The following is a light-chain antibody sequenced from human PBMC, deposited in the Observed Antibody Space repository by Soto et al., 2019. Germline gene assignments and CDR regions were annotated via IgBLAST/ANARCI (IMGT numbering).Light chain of an antibody. Sequence: EIVLTQSPGTLSLSPGERATLSCSASQSVSSSYLVWYQQKNGQAPRLLIYGASSRATGIPDRFSGSGSGTDFTLTIGRLEPEDFAVYYCQQYGSSQYTFGQGTKLEIK. CDR3: QQYGSSQYT. CDR1: QSVSSSY. J-gene: IGKJ2*01. V-gene: IGKV3-20*01. CDR2: GAS.